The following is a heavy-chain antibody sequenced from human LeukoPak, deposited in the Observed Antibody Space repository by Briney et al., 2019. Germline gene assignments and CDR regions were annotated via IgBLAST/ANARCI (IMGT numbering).Heavy chain of an antibody. Sequence: GGSLRLSCAASGFTFSGYGMHWVRQAPGKGLEWVALISYDGGDQVYEDSVKGRFTISRDNSKNILYLQMNSLRAEDTAVYYCAKGLPHRVRWYYFDYWGQGTLVTVSS. CDR2: ISYDGGDQ. CDR1: GFTFSGYG. V-gene: IGHV3-30*18. CDR3: AKGLPHRVRWYYFDY. J-gene: IGHJ4*02. D-gene: IGHD5-24*01.